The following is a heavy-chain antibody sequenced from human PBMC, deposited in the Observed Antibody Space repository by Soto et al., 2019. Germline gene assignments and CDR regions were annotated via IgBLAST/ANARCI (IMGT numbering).Heavy chain of an antibody. CDR1: GGSISSYY. Sequence: SETLSLTCTVSGGSISSYYWSWIRQPPGKGLEWIGYIYYSGSTNYNPSLKSRVTISVDTSKNQFSLKLSSVTAADTAVYYCARDLSGQLFCSGGSCYTNDDAFDIWGQGTMVTVSS. J-gene: IGHJ3*02. V-gene: IGHV4-59*01. D-gene: IGHD2-15*01. CDR2: IYYSGST. CDR3: ARDLSGQLFCSGGSCYTNDDAFDI.